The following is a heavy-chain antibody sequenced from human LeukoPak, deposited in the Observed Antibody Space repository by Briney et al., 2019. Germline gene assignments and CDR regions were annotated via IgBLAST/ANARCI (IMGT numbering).Heavy chain of an antibody. V-gene: IGHV3-74*01. CDR2: INNDGRST. J-gene: IGHJ4*02. CDR3: ARDSGYGFDH. Sequence: GGSLRLTCAASGFTFRSHWMHWVRQAPGKGLVWVSRINNDGRSTSYADSVKGRLTISRDNAKNTLYLQMNSLKAEDTAVYYCARDSGYGFDHWGQGTPVTVTS. D-gene: IGHD5-12*01. CDR1: GFTFRSHW.